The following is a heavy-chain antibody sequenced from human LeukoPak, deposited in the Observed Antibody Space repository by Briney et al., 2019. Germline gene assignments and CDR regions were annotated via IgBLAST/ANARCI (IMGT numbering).Heavy chain of an antibody. CDR1: GYTFTSYG. CDR2: ISAYNGDT. D-gene: IGHD1-26*01. J-gene: IGHJ4*02. V-gene: IGHV1-18*01. Sequence: GASVKVSCKASGYTFTSYGISWVRQAPGQGLEWMGWISAYNGDTNYAQNLQGRVTMTTDTSTSTAYMELRSLTYDDTAVYYCARDRYGVRSGSCDYWGQGTLVTVSS. CDR3: ARDRYGVRSGSCDY.